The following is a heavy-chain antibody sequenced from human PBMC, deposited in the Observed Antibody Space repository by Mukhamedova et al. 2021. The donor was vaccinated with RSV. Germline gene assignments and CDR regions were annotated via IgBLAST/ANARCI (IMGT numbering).Heavy chain of an antibody. Sequence: GFTFSSYAMHWVRQAPGKGLEWVAVISYDGSNKYYADSVKGRFTISRDNSKNTLYLQMNSLRAEDTAVYYCAREAGLKLVGYNFD. CDR2: ISYDGSNK. D-gene: IGHD5-18*01. CDR3: AREAGLKLVGYNFD. V-gene: IGHV3-30*04. J-gene: IGHJ4*01. CDR1: GFTFSSYA.